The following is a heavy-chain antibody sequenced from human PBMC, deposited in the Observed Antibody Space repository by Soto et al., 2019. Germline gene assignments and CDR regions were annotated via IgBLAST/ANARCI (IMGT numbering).Heavy chain of an antibody. D-gene: IGHD6-19*01. CDR1: NGSISNYF. Sequence: PSETLSLTXTVSNGSISNYFWSWIRQSPGKGLEWIGYVYYTGSTSYNPSLKGRVTMSVDTSKMQFSLRLSSVTAADTAVYYCARYSSGWPGNGMDVWGQGTTVTVSS. V-gene: IGHV4-59*01. CDR3: ARYSSGWPGNGMDV. J-gene: IGHJ6*02. CDR2: VYYTGST.